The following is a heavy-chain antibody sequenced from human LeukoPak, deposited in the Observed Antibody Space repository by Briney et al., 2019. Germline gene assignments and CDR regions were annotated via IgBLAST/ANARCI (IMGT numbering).Heavy chain of an antibody. CDR3: AKDMRPYDSSGYPTYSFDY. Sequence: GGSLRLSCAASGFTFDDYAMHWVRQAPGKGLEWVSLISWDGGSTYYADSVKGRFTISRDNSKNSLYLQMNSLRAEDTALYYCAKDMRPYDSSGYPTYSFDYWGQGTLVTVSS. CDR1: GFTFDDYA. J-gene: IGHJ4*02. D-gene: IGHD3-22*01. CDR2: ISWDGGST. V-gene: IGHV3-43D*03.